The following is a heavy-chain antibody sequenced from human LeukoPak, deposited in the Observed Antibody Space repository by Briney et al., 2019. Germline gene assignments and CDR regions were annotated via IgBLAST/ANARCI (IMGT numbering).Heavy chain of an antibody. CDR1: GFAVSRNY. CDR2: IYSGGST. CDR3: ARVGNEDAFDI. V-gene: IGHV3-53*01. Sequence: PGGSLRLSCAASGFAVSRNYMGWVRQAPGKGLEWVSVIYSGGSTYYADSVKGRFTISRDNSKNTLYLQMNSLRAEDTAVYYCARVGNEDAFDIWSQGTMVTVSS. D-gene: IGHD4-23*01. J-gene: IGHJ3*02.